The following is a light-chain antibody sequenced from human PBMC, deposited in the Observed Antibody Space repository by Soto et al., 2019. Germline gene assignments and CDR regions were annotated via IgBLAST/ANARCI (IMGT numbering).Light chain of an antibody. J-gene: IGKJ4*01. CDR1: QSVGSN. Sequence: VVLTQSPATLSLSLGESATLSCRASQSVGSNLAWYQQKRGQAPRLLIYDATERATGIPARFTGSRSGTDFTRSISSLEPDDFAVYYCQKRSDRLSFGGGT. V-gene: IGKV3-11*01. CDR2: DAT. CDR3: QKRSDRLS.